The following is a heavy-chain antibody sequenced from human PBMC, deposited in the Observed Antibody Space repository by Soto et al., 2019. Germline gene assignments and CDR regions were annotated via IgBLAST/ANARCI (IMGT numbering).Heavy chain of an antibody. V-gene: IGHV2-5*02. CDR1: GFSLSSSGVG. CDR2: IYWDNNE. CDR3: AHLEGVELPYFDY. D-gene: IGHD1-7*01. Sequence: QITLKESGPTLVKPTQTLTLTCTFSGFSLSSSGVGVGWIRQPPGKALEWLALIYWDNNEHYSPSLKSRLTXPXDXXNNQVVLTMTTMDPVDTATYYCAHLEGVELPYFDYWGQGTLVTVSS. J-gene: IGHJ4*02.